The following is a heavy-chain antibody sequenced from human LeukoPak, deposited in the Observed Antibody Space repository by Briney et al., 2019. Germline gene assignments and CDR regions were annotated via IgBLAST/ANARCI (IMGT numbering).Heavy chain of an antibody. Sequence: GGSLRLSCVVSGFTVSNNFMTWVRQAPGKGLEWVSLIYSGGNIYYADSVKGRFTISRDGSKNTLYLQMNSLRAEDTAVYYCAGIGSSDAFDIWGQGTMVTVSS. CDR1: GFTVSNNF. CDR3: AGIGSSDAFDI. J-gene: IGHJ3*02. D-gene: IGHD6-6*01. V-gene: IGHV3-66*01. CDR2: IYSGGNI.